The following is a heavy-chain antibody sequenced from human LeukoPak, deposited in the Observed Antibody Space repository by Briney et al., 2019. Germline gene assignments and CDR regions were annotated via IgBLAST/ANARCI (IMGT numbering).Heavy chain of an antibody. CDR3: ARLQVRYYYYGMDV. J-gene: IGHJ6*02. V-gene: IGHV4-59*08. CDR1: GGSMRNYY. Sequence: SETLSLTCTVSGGSMRNYYWSWIRQPPGKGLEWIGYIYYSGSTNYNPSLKSRVTISVDTSKNQFSLKLSSVTAADTAVYYCARLQVRYYYYGMDVWGQGTTVTVSS. CDR2: IYYSGST.